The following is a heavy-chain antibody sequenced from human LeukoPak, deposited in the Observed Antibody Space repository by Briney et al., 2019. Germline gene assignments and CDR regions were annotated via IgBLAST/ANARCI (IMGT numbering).Heavy chain of an antibody. CDR2: ISSSSSYI. V-gene: IGHV3-21*01. CDR1: GFTFSSYE. J-gene: IGHJ6*03. CDR3: ATDRCSSTSCWYYYYYYMDV. D-gene: IGHD2-2*01. Sequence: GGSMRLSCAASGFTFSSYEMNWVRQAPGKGLEWVSSISSSSSYIYYADSVKGRFTISRDNAKNSLYLQMNSLRAEDTAVYYCATDRCSSTSCWYYYYYYMDVWGKGTTVTVSS.